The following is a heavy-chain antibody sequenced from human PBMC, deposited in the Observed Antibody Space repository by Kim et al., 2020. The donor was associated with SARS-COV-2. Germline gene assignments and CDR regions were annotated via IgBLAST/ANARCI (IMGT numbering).Heavy chain of an antibody. D-gene: IGHD6-19*01. Sequence: GGSLRLSCAVSGFTFSNYGMHWVRQAPGKGLEWVAVISSDGSETYYADSVKGRFTISRDNSEHTLFLQMNSLRTEDTAVYYCAKVYNLLAVIGTGHYWGQGTLVTVSS. V-gene: IGHV3-30*18. CDR1: GFTFSNYG. CDR2: ISSDGSET. CDR3: AKVYNLLAVIGTGHY. J-gene: IGHJ4*02.